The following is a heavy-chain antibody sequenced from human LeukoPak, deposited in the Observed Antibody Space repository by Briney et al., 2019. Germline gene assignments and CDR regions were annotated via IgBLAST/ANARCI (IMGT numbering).Heavy chain of an antibody. CDR1: GFTFSSYA. V-gene: IGHV3-23*01. CDR2: ISGSGGST. CDR3: APQGGYDFWSGSQEFDY. Sequence: GGSLRLSCAASGFTFSSYAMSWVRQAPGKGLEWVSAISGSGGSTYYADSVKGRFTISRDNSKNTLYLQMNSLRAEDTAVYYCAPQGGYDFWSGSQEFDYWGQGTLVTVSS. J-gene: IGHJ4*02. D-gene: IGHD3-3*01.